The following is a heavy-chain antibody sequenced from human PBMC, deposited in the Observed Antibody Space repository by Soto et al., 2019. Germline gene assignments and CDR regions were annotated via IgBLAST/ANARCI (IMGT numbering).Heavy chain of an antibody. D-gene: IGHD3-22*01. J-gene: IGHJ5*02. V-gene: IGHV4-30-4*01. Sequence: SETLALTCTVSGASISSGDYYWSWIRQPPGKGLEWIGYIYHSGRTYYNPSLKSRVTISVDTSRNQFSLTLSSVAAADTAVYYCARVPVTANSAYYPNWFDPWGQGHLVTVSS. CDR1: GASISSGDYY. CDR3: ARVPVTANSAYYPNWFDP. CDR2: IYHSGRT.